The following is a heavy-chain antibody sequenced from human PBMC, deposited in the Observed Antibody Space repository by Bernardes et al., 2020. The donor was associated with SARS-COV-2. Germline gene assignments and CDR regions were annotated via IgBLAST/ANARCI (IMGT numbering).Heavy chain of an antibody. D-gene: IGHD1-26*01. J-gene: IGHJ1*01. CDR2: IKQNGSEK. V-gene: IGHV3-7*01. Sequence: GGSLRLSCAASGFSISTYWMTWVRQAPGKGLEWVANIKQNGSEKYYVDSVRGRFTISRDDAKNALYLQMNSLRGEDTAVYYCLRDLVEPHWGQGTLVTVSS. CDR1: GFSISTYW. CDR3: LRDLVEPH.